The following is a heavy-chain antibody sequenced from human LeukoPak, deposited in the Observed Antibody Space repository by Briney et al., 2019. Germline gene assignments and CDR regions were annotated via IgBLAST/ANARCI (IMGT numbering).Heavy chain of an antibody. J-gene: IGHJ3*02. CDR3: AREAYCSSTSCYAVGTTQTHAFDI. V-gene: IGHV4-59*01. D-gene: IGHD2-2*01. CDR2: IYYSGST. Sequence: PSETLSLTCTVSGGSISSYYWSWIRQPPGKGLEWIGYIYYSGSTNYNPSLKSRVTISVDTSKNQFSLKLSSVTAADTAVYYCAREAYCSSTSCYAVGTTQTHAFDIWGQGTMVTVSS. CDR1: GGSISSYY.